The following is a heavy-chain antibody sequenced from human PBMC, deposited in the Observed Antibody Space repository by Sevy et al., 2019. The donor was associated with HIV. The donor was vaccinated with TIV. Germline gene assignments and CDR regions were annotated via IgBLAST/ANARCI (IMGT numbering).Heavy chain of an antibody. CDR3: VRDKVKGYHSDDAFDI. CDR1: GFTFSDYE. D-gene: IGHD3-22*01. J-gene: IGHJ3*02. Sequence: GGSLRLSCAASGFTFSDYEMNWVRQVPGKGLEWVSYISDSGRTEYYADSVRGRFTISRDNTQKSLHLQMNSLRAEDTAVYHCVRDKVKGYHSDDAFDIWGQGTTVTVSS. CDR2: ISDSGRTE. V-gene: IGHV3-48*03.